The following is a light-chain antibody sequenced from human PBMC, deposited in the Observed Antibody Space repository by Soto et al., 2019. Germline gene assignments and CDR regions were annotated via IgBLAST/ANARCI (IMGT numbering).Light chain of an antibody. CDR1: QSVRSN. CDR3: QQRSDWPPT. CDR2: DAS. J-gene: IGKJ2*01. Sequence: EIVLTQSPATLSLSPGERATLSCRASQSVRSNLAWYQQKPGQAPRLLIYDASNRATGIPPRFSGSGSGTDFTLTISSLEPEDFAVYFCQQRSDWPPTFGQGTKLEIK. V-gene: IGKV3-11*01.